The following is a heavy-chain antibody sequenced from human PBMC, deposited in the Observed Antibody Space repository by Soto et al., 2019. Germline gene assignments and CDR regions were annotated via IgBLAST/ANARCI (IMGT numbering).Heavy chain of an antibody. Sequence: SETLSLTCAVSGCSISSGGYSWSWIRQPPGKGLEWIGYIYHSGSTYYNPSLKSRVTISADTSKNQFSLKLSSVTAADTAVYYCARDLGYCSSTSCYRNWFDPWGQGTLVTVSS. CDR3: ARDLGYCSSTSCYRNWFDP. J-gene: IGHJ5*02. CDR2: IYHSGST. CDR1: GCSISSGGYS. D-gene: IGHD2-2*02. V-gene: IGHV4-30-2*01.